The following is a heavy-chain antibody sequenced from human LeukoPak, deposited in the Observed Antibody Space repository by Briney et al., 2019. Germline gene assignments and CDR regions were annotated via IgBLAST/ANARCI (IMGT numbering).Heavy chain of an antibody. CDR1: GFXFSSYE. CDR3: ARDSTGTGAFDI. V-gene: IGHV3-48*03. CDR2: ISSSGSTI. J-gene: IGHJ3*02. D-gene: IGHD1-1*01. Sequence: GGSLRLSCAASGFXFSSYEINWVRQAPGKGLEWVSYISSSGSTIYYADSVKGRFTISRDNAKNSLYLQMNSLRAEDTAVYYCARDSTGTGAFDIWGQGTMVTVSS.